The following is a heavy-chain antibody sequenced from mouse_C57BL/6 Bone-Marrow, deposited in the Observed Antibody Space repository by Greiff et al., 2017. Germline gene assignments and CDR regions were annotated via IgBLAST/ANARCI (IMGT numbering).Heavy chain of an antibody. V-gene: IGHV1-37*01. CDR2: INPSNGDT. CDR3: AKGAGYCYSMDY. Sequence: EVQRVESGPELVKPGASVKLSCKASGYSINGTYMNWVKQSHEKSLEWIGRINPSNGDTFYTQKFKGKATLTVDKSSSTAHLQLLSLTSEDSAVYYCAKGAGYCYSMDYWYQGNSVTVTS. J-gene: IGHJ4*01. D-gene: IGHD2-3*01. CDR1: GYSINGTY.